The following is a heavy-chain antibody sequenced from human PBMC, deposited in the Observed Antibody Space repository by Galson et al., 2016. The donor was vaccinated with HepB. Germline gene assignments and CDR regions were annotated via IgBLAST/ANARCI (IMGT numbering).Heavy chain of an antibody. CDR3: TPTWLGVETSS. D-gene: IGHD1-26*01. CDR1: GFTFGVYA. J-gene: IGHJ4*02. V-gene: IGHV3-49*03. CDR2: IRSNTYGGTT. Sequence: SLRLSCAASGFTFGVYAMSWFRQAPGKGLEWVGFIRSNTYGGTTEYAASVKGRFTISRDDSNSIAYLQMNSLKTGDTAVYYCTPTWLGVETSSWGQGTLVTVSS.